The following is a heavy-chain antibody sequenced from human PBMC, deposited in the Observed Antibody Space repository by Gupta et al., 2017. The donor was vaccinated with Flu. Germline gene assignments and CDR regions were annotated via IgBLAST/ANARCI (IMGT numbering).Heavy chain of an antibody. V-gene: IGHV4-39*01. CDR3: ARHGLSSGWYFYFRY. Sequence: RQSPGKGLEWMGSRYHSGRPLYNPSLRGRLTISEDTSRNRLSLSLTSVTAADTAVYYCARHGLSSGWYFYFRYWGRGTLVTVSS. D-gene: IGHD6-19*01. J-gene: IGHJ4*02. CDR2: RYHSGRP.